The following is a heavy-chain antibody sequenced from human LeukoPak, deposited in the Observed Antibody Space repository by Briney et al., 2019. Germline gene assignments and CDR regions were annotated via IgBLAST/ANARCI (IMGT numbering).Heavy chain of an antibody. V-gene: IGHV1-69*13. Sequence: GASVKVSCKASGYTFTSYGISWVRQAPGQGLEWMGGIIPILGTANYAQKFQGRVTITADESTSTAYMELSSLRSEDTAVYYCARDRAGTTGTNWFDPWGQGTLVTVSS. CDR3: ARDRAGTTGTNWFDP. D-gene: IGHD1-1*01. CDR2: IIPILGTA. CDR1: GYTFTSYG. J-gene: IGHJ5*02.